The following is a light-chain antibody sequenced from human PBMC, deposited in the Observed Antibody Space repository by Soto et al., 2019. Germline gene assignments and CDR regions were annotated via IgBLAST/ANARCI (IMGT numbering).Light chain of an antibody. CDR2: DVS. V-gene: IGLV2-14*01. Sequence: QSALTQPASVSGSPGLSITISCTGASSDVGGYNYVSWYQQHPGKAPKLMIYDVSNRPSGISNRFSGSKSGNTASLTISGLQAEDEAEYYCSSFAGSSTLYVFGTGTKLTVL. CDR1: SSDVGGYNY. CDR3: SSFAGSSTLYV. J-gene: IGLJ1*01.